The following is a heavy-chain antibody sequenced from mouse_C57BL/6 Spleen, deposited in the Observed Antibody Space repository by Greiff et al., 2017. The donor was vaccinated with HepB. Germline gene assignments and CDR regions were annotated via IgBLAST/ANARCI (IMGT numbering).Heavy chain of an antibody. CDR3: AIIVTTSPYAMDY. CDR1: GYAFSSSW. Sequence: QVQLQQSGPELVKPGASVKISCKASGYAFSSSWMNWVKQRPGKGLEWIGRIYPGDGDTNYNGKFKGKATLTADKSSSTAYMQLSILTSEDSAVYFCAIIVTTSPYAMDYWGQGTSVTVSS. J-gene: IGHJ4*01. CDR2: IYPGDGDT. V-gene: IGHV1-82*01. D-gene: IGHD2-5*01.